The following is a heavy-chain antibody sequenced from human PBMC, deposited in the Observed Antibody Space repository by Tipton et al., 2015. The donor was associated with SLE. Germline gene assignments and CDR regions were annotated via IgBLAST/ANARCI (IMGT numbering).Heavy chain of an antibody. CDR2: LSGSTGRT. D-gene: IGHD3-3*01. CDR1: GFPFRSFA. Sequence: GSLRLSCAASGFPFRSFAMIWVRQTPGKGLEWVSTLSGSTGRTYYADSVRGRFTISRDNSKNTLFLQMNSLRAEDTAVYYCAKNRYGDFWSGYADYWGQGTLVTVSS. J-gene: IGHJ4*02. CDR3: AKNRYGDFWSGYADY. V-gene: IGHV3-23*01.